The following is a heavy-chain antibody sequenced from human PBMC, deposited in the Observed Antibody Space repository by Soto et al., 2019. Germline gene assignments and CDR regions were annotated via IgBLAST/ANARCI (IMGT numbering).Heavy chain of an antibody. Sequence: SETLSLTCGVYGGSFRNYYWIWVRQPPGKGLEWIGEVNHSGEATYNPSLQSRITISLDTPNNQFSLKVTSVTAADTAMYFCKREERFPRSWFDPWGQGTQVTVSS. CDR2: VNHSGEA. J-gene: IGHJ5*02. CDR3: KREERFPRSWFDP. V-gene: IGHV4-34*01. CDR1: GGSFRNYY. D-gene: IGHD3-10*01.